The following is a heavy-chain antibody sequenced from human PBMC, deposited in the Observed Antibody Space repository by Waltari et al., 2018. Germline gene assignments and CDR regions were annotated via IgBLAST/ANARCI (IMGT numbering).Heavy chain of an antibody. CDR3: ARVEAGTIRGFAY. J-gene: IGHJ4*02. D-gene: IGHD1-1*01. Sequence: EVQLVESGGGLVQPGGPWRLACAASGFTFGNYWMHWLRQAPGMGLVWISRIDSDGSGTIYADSVKGRFTISRDNAKNTVYLQMNSLRAEDTAVYYCARVEAGTIRGFAYWGQGTPVTVSS. CDR2: IDSDGSGT. CDR1: GFTFGNYW. V-gene: IGHV3-74*01.